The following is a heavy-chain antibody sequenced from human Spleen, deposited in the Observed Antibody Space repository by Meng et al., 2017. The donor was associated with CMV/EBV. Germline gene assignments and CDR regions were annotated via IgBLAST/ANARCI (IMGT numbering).Heavy chain of an antibody. V-gene: IGHV3-21*01. J-gene: IGHJ4*02. CDR1: GFTFNNAW. CDR3: AREGY. CDR2: ISSSSSYI. Sequence: GESLKISCAASGFTFNNAWMSWVRQAPGKGLEWVSSISSSSSYIYYADSVKGRFTISRDNAKNSLYLQMNSLRAEDTAVYYCAREGYWGQGTLVTVSS.